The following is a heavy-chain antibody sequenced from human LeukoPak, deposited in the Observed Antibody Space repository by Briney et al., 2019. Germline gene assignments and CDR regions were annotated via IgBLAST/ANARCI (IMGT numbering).Heavy chain of an antibody. Sequence: GGSLRLSCAASGFTFTSYSMNWVRQAPGKGLEWVSTISGGGGSTYYADSVKGRFTISRDNSKNTLFLQVNSLRAEDTAVYYCAKGGKWDVTPFDYWGQGTLVTVSS. CDR3: AKGGKWDVTPFDY. CDR2: ISGGGGST. V-gene: IGHV3-23*01. D-gene: IGHD1-26*01. CDR1: GFTFTSYS. J-gene: IGHJ4*02.